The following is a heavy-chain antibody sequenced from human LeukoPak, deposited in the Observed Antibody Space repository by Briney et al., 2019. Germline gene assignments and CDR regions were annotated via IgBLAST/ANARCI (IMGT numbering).Heavy chain of an antibody. CDR1: GGSISSYY. D-gene: IGHD3-22*01. CDR2: IYVSGST. J-gene: IGHJ3*02. CDR3: AKDLQTMVVGGAFDI. Sequence: SETLSLTCTVSGGSISSYYWSWIRQPAGKGLEWIGRIYVSGSTNYNPSLKSRVTMSVDTSKNQFSLKLSSVTAADTAAYYCAKDLQTMVVGGAFDIWGQGTMVTVSS. V-gene: IGHV4-4*07.